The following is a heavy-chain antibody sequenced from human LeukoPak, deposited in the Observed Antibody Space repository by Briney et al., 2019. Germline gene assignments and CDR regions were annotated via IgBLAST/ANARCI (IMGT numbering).Heavy chain of an antibody. Sequence: GGSLRLSCAASGFTVSSNYMSWVRQAPGKGLEWVGRIKSKTDGGTTDYAAPVKGRFTISRDDSKNTLDLQMNSLKTEDTAVYYCTTGYDYPDYWGQGTLVTVSS. CDR3: TTGYDYPDY. J-gene: IGHJ4*02. CDR2: IKSKTDGGTT. CDR1: GFTVSSNY. D-gene: IGHD3-22*01. V-gene: IGHV3-15*01.